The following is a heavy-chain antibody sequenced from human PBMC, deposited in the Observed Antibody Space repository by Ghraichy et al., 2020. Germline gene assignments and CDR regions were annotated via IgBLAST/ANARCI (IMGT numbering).Heavy chain of an antibody. V-gene: IGHV3-23*01. Sequence: GGSLRLSCAASGFTFDSHAISWVRQAPGKGLEWVSAITRFGTYYADSVKGRFTISRDNSKNTTYLQLNSLRAEDTAVYFCAREHKLPSRWTDCFDYWGQGTLVTVSS. CDR1: GFTFDSHA. J-gene: IGHJ4*02. CDR3: AREHKLPSRWTDCFDY. CDR2: ITRFGT. D-gene: IGHD6-19*01.